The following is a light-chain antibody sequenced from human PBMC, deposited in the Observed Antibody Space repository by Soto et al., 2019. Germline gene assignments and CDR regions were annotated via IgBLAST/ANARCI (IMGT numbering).Light chain of an antibody. CDR1: QSLLHSNGYNY. CDR3: MEALETPLT. V-gene: IGKV2-28*01. J-gene: IGKJ4*01. Sequence: DIVMTQSPLSLPVTPGEPASISCRSSQSLLHSNGYNYLHWYLQKPGQSPQLLIYLGANRAPRVPYRFSGSVPGTDITLNISRGAAEDVGRYHRMEALETPLTFGGGAKVDIK. CDR2: LGA.